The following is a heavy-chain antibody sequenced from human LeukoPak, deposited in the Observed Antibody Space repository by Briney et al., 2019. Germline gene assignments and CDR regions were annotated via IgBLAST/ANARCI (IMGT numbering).Heavy chain of an antibody. CDR1: GFTFSDYY. D-gene: IGHD5-18*01. CDR2: ISSSGSTI. V-gene: IGHV3-11*01. CDR3: ARGAGLWVYYFDY. J-gene: IGHJ4*02. Sequence: WGSLRLSCAASGFTFSDYYMSWIRQAPGKGLEWVSYISSSGSTIYYADSVKGRFTISRDNAKNSLYLPMNSLRAEDTAVYYCARGAGLWVYYFDYWGQGTLVTVSS.